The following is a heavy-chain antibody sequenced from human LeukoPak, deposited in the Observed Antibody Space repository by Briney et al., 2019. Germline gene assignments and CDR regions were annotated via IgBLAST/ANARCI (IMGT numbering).Heavy chain of an antibody. D-gene: IGHD3-16*01. Sequence: ASVKVSCKASGYTFTSYAMNWVRQAPGQGLEWMGWINTNTGNPTYAQGFTGRFVLSLDTSVSTAYLQISSLKAEDTAVYYCARVWGSSPDYYFDYWGQGTLVTVSS. CDR3: ARVWGSSPDYYFDY. V-gene: IGHV7-4-1*02. CDR1: GYTFTSYA. J-gene: IGHJ4*02. CDR2: INTNTGNP.